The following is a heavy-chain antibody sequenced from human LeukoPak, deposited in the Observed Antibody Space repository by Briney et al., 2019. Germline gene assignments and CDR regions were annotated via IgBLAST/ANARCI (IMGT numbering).Heavy chain of an antibody. D-gene: IGHD3-10*01. Sequence: PSETLSLTCTVSGGSISSGSYYWSWIRQPPGKGLEWIGEINHSGSTNYNPSLKSRVTISVDTSKNQFSLKLSSVTAADTAVYYCARGLRFGAGYDYWGQGTLVTVSS. CDR3: ARGLRFGAGYDY. CDR1: GGSISSGSYY. CDR2: INHSGST. J-gene: IGHJ4*02. V-gene: IGHV4-39*07.